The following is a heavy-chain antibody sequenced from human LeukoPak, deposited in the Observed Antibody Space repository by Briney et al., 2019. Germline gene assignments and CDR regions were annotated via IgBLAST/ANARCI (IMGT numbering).Heavy chain of an antibody. CDR2: VYYSAST. Sequence: PSETMSLTCSVSGGSLKDYRWSWIRQPPGKGLEYIGFVYYSASTNYNPSLKSRVTMSLDTSKNQFSLKLSSVTAADTAVYYCARHHGTRDAFDIWGQGTMVTVSS. CDR3: ARHHGTRDAFDI. J-gene: IGHJ3*02. CDR1: GGSLKDYR. V-gene: IGHV4-59*08. D-gene: IGHD1-1*01.